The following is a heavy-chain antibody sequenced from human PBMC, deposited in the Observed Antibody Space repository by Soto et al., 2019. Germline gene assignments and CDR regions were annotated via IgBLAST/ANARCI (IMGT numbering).Heavy chain of an antibody. D-gene: IGHD4-17*01. J-gene: IGHJ4*02. V-gene: IGHV3-21*01. CDR2: ISSSSSYI. Sequence: EVQLVESGGGLVQPGGSLRLSCAASGFTFSSYSMNWVRQAPGKGLEWVSSISSSSSYIYYADSVKGRFTISRDNAKNSLYLRMNSLRAEDTAVYYCARAYGSRAYFDYWGQGTLVTVSS. CDR3: ARAYGSRAYFDY. CDR1: GFTFSSYS.